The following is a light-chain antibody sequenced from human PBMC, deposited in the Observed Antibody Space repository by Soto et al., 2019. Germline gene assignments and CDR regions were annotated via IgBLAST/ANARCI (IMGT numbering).Light chain of an antibody. Sequence: DIEMTQSPSSVSSSVGDMFTITCRASQAISSWLAWYQQRPGGAPKLVIYAASSLQPGVPSRFSGSGSGTDFTLTINSLQPEDFATYFCQQTSNFPLTFGGGTKVDIK. CDR3: QQTSNFPLT. CDR1: QAISSW. V-gene: IGKV1-12*01. J-gene: IGKJ4*01. CDR2: AAS.